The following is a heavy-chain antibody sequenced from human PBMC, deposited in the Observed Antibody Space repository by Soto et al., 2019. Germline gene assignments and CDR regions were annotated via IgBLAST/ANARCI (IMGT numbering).Heavy chain of an antibody. CDR3: AISQDDYGDYEDFDY. D-gene: IGHD4-17*01. V-gene: IGHV4-39*01. CDR2: IYYSGST. J-gene: IGHJ4*02. Sequence: QLQLQESGPGLVKPSETLSLTCTVSGGSISSSSYYWGWIRQPPGKGLEWIGSIYYSGSTYYNPSLKSRVTISVDTSKNQFSLKLSSVTAADTAVYYCAISQDDYGDYEDFDYWGQGTLVTVSS. CDR1: GGSISSSSYY.